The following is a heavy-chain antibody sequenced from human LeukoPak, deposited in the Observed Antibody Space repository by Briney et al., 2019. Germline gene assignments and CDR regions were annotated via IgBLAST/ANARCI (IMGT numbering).Heavy chain of an antibody. V-gene: IGHV4-4*07. Sequence: SETLSLTCTVSGGSISSYYWSWIRQPAGKGLEWIGRIYTSGSTNYNPSLKSRVTMSVDTSKNQFSLKLSSVTAADTDVYYCARGGGSGSPNWFDPWGQGTLVTVSS. D-gene: IGHD3-10*01. CDR1: GGSISSYY. J-gene: IGHJ5*02. CDR2: IYTSGST. CDR3: ARGGGSGSPNWFDP.